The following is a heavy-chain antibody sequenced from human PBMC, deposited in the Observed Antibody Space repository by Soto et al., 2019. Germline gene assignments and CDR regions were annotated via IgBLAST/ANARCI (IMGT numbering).Heavy chain of an antibody. V-gene: IGHV3-23*01. CDR3: AKAHRNIAAPVGWFDP. J-gene: IGHJ5*02. Sequence: GGSLRLSCAASGFTFSSYAMSWVRQAPGKGLEWVSAISGSGGSTYHADSVKGRFTISRDNSKNTLYLQMNSLRAEDTAVYYCAKAHRNIAAPVGWFDPWGQGTLVTVSS. D-gene: IGHD6-25*01. CDR2: ISGSGGST. CDR1: GFTFSSYA.